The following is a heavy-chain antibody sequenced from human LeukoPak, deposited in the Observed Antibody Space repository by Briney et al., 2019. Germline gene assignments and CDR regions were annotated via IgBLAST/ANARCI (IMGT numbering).Heavy chain of an antibody. Sequence: SETLSLTCTVSGGSISSYYWSWIRQPPGKGLEWIGYIYYSGSTNYNPSLKSRVTISVDTSKNQFSLKLSSVTAADTAVYYCARQGLLWSADVWGKGTTVTVSS. CDR3: ARQGLLWSADV. D-gene: IGHD3-10*01. V-gene: IGHV4-59*08. CDR2: IYYSGST. CDR1: GGSISSYY. J-gene: IGHJ6*04.